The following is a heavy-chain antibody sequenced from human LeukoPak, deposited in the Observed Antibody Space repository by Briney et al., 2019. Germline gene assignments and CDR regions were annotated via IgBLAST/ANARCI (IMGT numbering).Heavy chain of an antibody. Sequence: ASVKVSCKASGYTFTSYAMNWVRQAPGQGLEWMGWINTNTGNPTYAQGFTGRFVFSLDTSVSTAYLQISSLKAEDTAVYYCAXEGPNDYGDPRVAFDIWGQGTMVTVSS. CDR1: GYTFTSYA. CDR2: INTNTGNP. V-gene: IGHV7-4-1*02. D-gene: IGHD4-17*01. CDR3: AXEGPNDYGDPRVAFDI. J-gene: IGHJ3*02.